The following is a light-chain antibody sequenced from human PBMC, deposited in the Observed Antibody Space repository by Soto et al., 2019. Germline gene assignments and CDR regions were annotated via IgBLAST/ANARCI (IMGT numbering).Light chain of an antibody. J-gene: IGKJ1*01. Sequence: DIQMTQSPSTLSGSVGDRVTITCRASQTISSWLAWYQQKPGKAPKLLIYKESTLKSGVPSRFSGSGSGTEFTLTTSSLQPDDFATYDCQHYNSYPEAVGQGTKVELK. V-gene: IGKV1-5*03. CDR3: QHYNSYPEA. CDR1: QTISSW. CDR2: KES.